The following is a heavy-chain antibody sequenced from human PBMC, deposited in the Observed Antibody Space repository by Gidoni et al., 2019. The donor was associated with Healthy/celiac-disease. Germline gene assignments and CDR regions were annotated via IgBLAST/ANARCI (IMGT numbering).Heavy chain of an antibody. D-gene: IGHD2-8*01. Sequence: EVQLVESGGGLVKPGGSLRLSCAASGFTFSSYSMNWVRQAPGKGLEWVSSISSSSSYIYYADSVKGRFTISRDNAKNSLYLQMNSLRAEDTAVYYCARVKWSQYLGDFDYWGQGTLVTVSS. CDR1: GFTFSSYS. CDR2: ISSSSSYI. J-gene: IGHJ4*02. V-gene: IGHV3-21*01. CDR3: ARVKWSQYLGDFDY.